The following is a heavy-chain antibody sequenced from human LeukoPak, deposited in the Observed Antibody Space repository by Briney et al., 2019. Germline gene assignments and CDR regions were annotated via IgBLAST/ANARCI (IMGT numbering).Heavy chain of an antibody. V-gene: IGHV1-69*06. J-gene: IGHJ6*03. CDR2: IIPIFGTA. CDR3: ARGPHYAVSYYYYMDV. CDR1: GGTFSSYA. D-gene: IGHD4-17*01. Sequence: SVKVSCKASGGTFSSYAISWVRQAPGHWLESMGRIIPIFGTANYAQKFQGRVTITADKSTSTAYMELSSLRSEDTAVYYCARGPHYAVSYYYYMDVWGKGTTVTVSS.